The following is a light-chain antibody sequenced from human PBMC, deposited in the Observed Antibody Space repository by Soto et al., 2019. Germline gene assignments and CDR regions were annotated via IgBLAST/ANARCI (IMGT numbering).Light chain of an antibody. CDR1: QGISSR. Sequence: IEMTQSPSSVSASVGDRITITCRASQGISSRLAWYQQKPGKAPNLLIYSASTLQSGVPYRFSGSGSGTDFTLTISSLQPEDFATYHCQQANILPPIFGGGTKVEI. CDR2: SAS. J-gene: IGKJ4*01. CDR3: QQANILPPI. V-gene: IGKV1-12*01.